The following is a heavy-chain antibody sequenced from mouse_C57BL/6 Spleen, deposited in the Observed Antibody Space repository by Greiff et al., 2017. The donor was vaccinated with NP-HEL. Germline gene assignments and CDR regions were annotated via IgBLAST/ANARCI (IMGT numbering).Heavy chain of an antibody. V-gene: IGHV1-82*01. D-gene: IGHD4-1*01. Sequence: QVQLKQSGPELVKPGASVKISCKASGYAFSSSWMNWVKQRPGKGLEWIGRIYPGDGDTNYNGKFKGKATLTADKSSSTAYMQLSSLTSEDSAVYFCARSGEGLWYFDVWGTGTTVTVSS. CDR1: GYAFSSSW. J-gene: IGHJ1*03. CDR2: IYPGDGDT. CDR3: ARSGEGLWYFDV.